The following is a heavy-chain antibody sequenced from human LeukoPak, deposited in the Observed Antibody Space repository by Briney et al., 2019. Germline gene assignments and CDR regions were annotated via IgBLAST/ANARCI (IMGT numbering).Heavy chain of an antibody. J-gene: IGHJ6*02. CDR3: AKESRVSSWILPYYYYGMDV. CDR2: ISYDGSNK. V-gene: IGHV3-30*18. D-gene: IGHD6-13*01. CDR1: GFTFSSYG. Sequence: GGSLRLSCAASGFTFSSYGMHWVRQAPGKGLEWVAVISYDGSNKYYAESVKGRFTSSRDNSKNTLYLQMNSLRAEDTAVYYCAKESRVSSWILPYYYYGMDVWGQGTTVTVSS.